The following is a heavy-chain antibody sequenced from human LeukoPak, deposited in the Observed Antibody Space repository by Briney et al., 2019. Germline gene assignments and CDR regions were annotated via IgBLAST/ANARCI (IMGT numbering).Heavy chain of an antibody. CDR2: ITPMFGTS. CDR1: GGTFSRHT. CDR3: ARDSSEFRSLLFH. Sequence: SVKVSCKASGGTFSRHTISWVRQSPGQGLEWMGGITPMFGTSNYAQKFRGRVTITADESTSTAYVELSSLRSEDTAVYFCARDSSEFRSLLFHWGQGTLVTVSA. J-gene: IGHJ1*01. V-gene: IGHV1-69*01. D-gene: IGHD1-14*01.